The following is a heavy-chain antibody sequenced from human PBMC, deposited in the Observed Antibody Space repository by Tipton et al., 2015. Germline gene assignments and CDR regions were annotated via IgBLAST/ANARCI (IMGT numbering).Heavy chain of an antibody. CDR3: ARGRPHYYAMDV. CDR2: IYSSGTT. J-gene: IGHJ6*02. Sequence: TLSLTCTVSGGSINRSTYYWGWIRQAPGKGLEWIASIYSSGTTYSNPSLKSRVTISVDTSKNQFSLQLDSVTPEDTAVYYCARGRPHYYAMDVWGPGITVTVSS. V-gene: IGHV4-39*01. CDR1: GGSINRSTYY.